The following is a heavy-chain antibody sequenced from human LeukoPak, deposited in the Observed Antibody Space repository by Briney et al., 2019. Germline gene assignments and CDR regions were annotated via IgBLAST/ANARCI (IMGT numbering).Heavy chain of an antibody. Sequence: ASVKVSCKASGYTFTGYYMHWVRQAPGQGLEWMGWINPNSGGTNYAQKFQGRVTMTRDTSISTAYMELRSLRSDDTAVYYCARDPGRGRDGYNYDYWGQGTLVTVSS. CDR2: INPNSGGT. J-gene: IGHJ4*02. D-gene: IGHD5-24*01. V-gene: IGHV1-2*02. CDR3: ARDPGRGRDGYNYDY. CDR1: GYTFTGYY.